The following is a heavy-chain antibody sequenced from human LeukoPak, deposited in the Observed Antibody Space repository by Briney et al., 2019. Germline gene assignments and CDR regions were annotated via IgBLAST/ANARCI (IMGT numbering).Heavy chain of an antibody. V-gene: IGHV1-8*01. J-gene: IGHJ6*02. Sequence: ASVKVSCKASGYTFTSYDINWVRQATGQGLEWMGWMNPNSGNTGYAQKFQGRVTMTRNTSISTAYMELSSLRSEDTAVYYCAREPTCYDILTGYYYYYGMDVWGQGTTVTVSS. CDR1: GYTFTSYD. D-gene: IGHD3-9*01. CDR3: AREPTCYDILTGYYYYYGMDV. CDR2: MNPNSGNT.